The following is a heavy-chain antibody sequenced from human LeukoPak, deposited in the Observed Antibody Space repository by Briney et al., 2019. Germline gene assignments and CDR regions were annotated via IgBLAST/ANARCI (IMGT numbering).Heavy chain of an antibody. Sequence: GGSLRLSCAASGFTFSSYAMHWVRQAPGKGLEWVAVISYDGSNKYYADSVKGRFTISRDNSKNTLYLQMNSLRAEDTAVYYCARDSAYYYDSSGYPTAWGQGTLVTVSS. CDR1: GFTFSSYA. D-gene: IGHD3-22*01. CDR3: ARDSAYYYDSSGYPTA. CDR2: ISYDGSNK. J-gene: IGHJ4*02. V-gene: IGHV3-30-3*01.